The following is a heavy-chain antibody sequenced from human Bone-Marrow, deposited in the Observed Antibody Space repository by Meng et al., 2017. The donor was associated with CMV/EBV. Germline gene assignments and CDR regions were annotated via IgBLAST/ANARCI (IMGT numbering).Heavy chain of an antibody. D-gene: IGHD3-22*01. CDR2: VNPNGDWT. J-gene: IGHJ5*02. CDR3: ARDYYDSSGYRNWFDP. CDR1: GFTFSTSW. Sequence: GGSLRLSCVASGFTFSTSWIHWVRQAPGKGLVWVSRVNPNGDWTNYADSVKGRFTISRDNAQNTLYLQMDSLRDEDTAVYYCARDYYDSSGYRNWFDPWGQGTLVTVSS. V-gene: IGHV3-74*01.